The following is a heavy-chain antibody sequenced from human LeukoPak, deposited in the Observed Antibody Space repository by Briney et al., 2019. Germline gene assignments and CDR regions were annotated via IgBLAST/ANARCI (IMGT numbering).Heavy chain of an antibody. CDR3: VKGDNNILTSYYNSFDY. CDR1: GGSFSGYY. J-gene: IGHJ4*02. Sequence: PSETLSLTCAVYGGSFSGYYWSWVRQAPGKGLEWVSTISDTGISTYYADSVKGRFTISRDNSRDTLYLQMNSLRAEDTALYFCVKGDNNILTSYYNSFDYWGQGTLVTVSS. D-gene: IGHD3-9*01. V-gene: IGHV3-23*01. CDR2: ISDTGIST.